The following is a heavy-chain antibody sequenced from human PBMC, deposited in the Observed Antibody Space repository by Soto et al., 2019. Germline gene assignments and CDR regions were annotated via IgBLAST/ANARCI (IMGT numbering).Heavy chain of an antibody. CDR2: IRRKANSYTT. J-gene: IGHJ6*02. V-gene: IGHV3-72*01. D-gene: IGHD6-19*01. CDR1: GLIFSDYH. CDR3: AMLGGWSGGSSGMDV. Sequence: EVQLVESGGGLVQPGGSLRLSCAASGLIFSDYHMDWVRQAPGKGLEWVGRIRRKANSYTTEYAASVKGRFTISIDDSKNSLYLQMNSRKSEDTAVYYCAMLGGWSGGSSGMDVWGQGITVTVSS.